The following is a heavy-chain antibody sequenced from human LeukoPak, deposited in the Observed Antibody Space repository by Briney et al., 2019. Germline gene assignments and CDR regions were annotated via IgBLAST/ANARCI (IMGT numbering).Heavy chain of an antibody. Sequence: SVNVSCKASGGTFSSYAISWVRQAPGQGLEWMGRIIPMFGIANYAQKFYDRVTITAAKSTSTAYMELCSLRSEDTAVYFCARACAYCSSTRCHDAFDIWGQGRMVTVSS. D-gene: IGHD2-2*01. J-gene: IGHJ3*02. CDR3: ARACAYCSSTRCHDAFDI. CDR1: GGTFSSYA. V-gene: IGHV1-69*04. CDR2: IIPMFGIA.